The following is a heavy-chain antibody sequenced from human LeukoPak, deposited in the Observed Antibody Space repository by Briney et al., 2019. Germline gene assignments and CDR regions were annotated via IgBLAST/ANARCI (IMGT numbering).Heavy chain of an antibody. Sequence: SETLSLTCTVSGGSISSYYWSWIRQPPGKGLEWIGYIYYSGSTNYNPSLESRVTISVDTSKNQFSLKLSSVTAADTAVYYCAGQTDSSGYSYWGQGTLVTVSS. CDR1: GGSISSYY. D-gene: IGHD3-22*01. CDR2: IYYSGST. V-gene: IGHV4-59*08. CDR3: AGQTDSSGYSY. J-gene: IGHJ4*02.